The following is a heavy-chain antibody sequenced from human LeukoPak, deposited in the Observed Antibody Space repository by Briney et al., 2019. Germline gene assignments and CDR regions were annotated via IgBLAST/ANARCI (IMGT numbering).Heavy chain of an antibody. CDR3: ARVALTGSPYDYYYYMDV. CDR1: GGSISSYY. D-gene: IGHD7-27*01. V-gene: IGHV4-59*01. J-gene: IGHJ6*03. CDR2: IYYSGST. Sequence: SETLSLTCTVSGGSISSYYWSWIRQPPGKGLEWIGYIYYSGSTNYNPSLKSRVTISVDTSKNQFSLKLSSVTAADTAVYYCARVALTGSPYDYYYYMDVWGKGTTVTVSS.